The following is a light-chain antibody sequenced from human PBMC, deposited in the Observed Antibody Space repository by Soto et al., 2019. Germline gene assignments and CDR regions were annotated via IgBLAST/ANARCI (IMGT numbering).Light chain of an antibody. J-gene: IGKJ4*01. Sequence: DIQMTQSPASLAASVGDRVTITCRASQDIKNHLNWYQQKPGKAPKLLIYDASNLEIGVPSRFSGSGSVTHFIFTISSLQPEDIATYYCQQYDHFLTFGGGTKV. V-gene: IGKV1-33*01. CDR3: QQYDHFLT. CDR2: DAS. CDR1: QDIKNH.